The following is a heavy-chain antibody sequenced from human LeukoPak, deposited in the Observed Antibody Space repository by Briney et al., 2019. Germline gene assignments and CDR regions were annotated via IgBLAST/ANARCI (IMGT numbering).Heavy chain of an antibody. CDR1: GGSISSGGYY. J-gene: IGHJ5*02. CDR2: IYYSGST. CDR3: CRLITFGGVIAH. D-gene: IGHD3-16*01. V-gene: IGHV4-31*03. Sequence: SQTLSLTCTVSGGSISSGGYYWSWIRQHPGRGLEWIGYIYYSGSTYYNPSLKSRVTISVDTSKNLFSLKLSSVTAADTAVYYCCRLITFGGVIAHWGQGNLVTVSS.